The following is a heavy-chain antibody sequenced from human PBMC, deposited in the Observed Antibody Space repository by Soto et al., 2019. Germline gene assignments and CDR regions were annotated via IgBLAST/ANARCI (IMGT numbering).Heavy chain of an antibody. CDR1: GGSVNIGTYY. J-gene: IGHJ4*01. CDR3: ARSTIAPHLFMYPFDY. D-gene: IGHD6-6*01. V-gene: IGHV4-61*01. CDR2: IHYSGST. Sequence: SETLSLTCTVPGGSVNIGTYYWSWIRQPPGKGLEWIGFIHYSGSTYYNPSLKSRLTISVDTSKNQLSLELNSVTAADTAVYYCARSTIAPHLFMYPFDYWGQGTLVTRLL.